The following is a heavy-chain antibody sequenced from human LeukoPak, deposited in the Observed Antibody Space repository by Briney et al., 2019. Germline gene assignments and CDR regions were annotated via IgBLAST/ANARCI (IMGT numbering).Heavy chain of an antibody. J-gene: IGHJ4*02. D-gene: IGHD3-16*02. CDR2: IKSDGTDK. V-gene: IGHV3-30*02. CDR3: TKGISTEDYRFFF. CDR1: GFTFTNYG. Sequence: PGGSLRLSCTTSGFTFTNYGFHWVRQAPGKGVEWVAFIKSDGTDKNYEDSVKGRFTMYRDNSKKTMYLQMDSLRPEDTAMYYCTKGISTEDYRFFFWGQGALVTVSS.